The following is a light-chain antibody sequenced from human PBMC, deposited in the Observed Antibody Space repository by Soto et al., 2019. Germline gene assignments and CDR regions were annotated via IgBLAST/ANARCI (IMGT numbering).Light chain of an antibody. CDR1: QGISSA. CDR2: AGS. CDR3: QQFNSYPIT. Sequence: ATQLNQSHFSLSAYVGDRVTITCRASQGISSALAWYQQKPGKGPKLLIYAGSSLESGVPSRFSGSGSGTDFTLTISSLQPADFATYYCQQFNSYPITFGQGTRLEIK. V-gene: IGKV1-13*02. J-gene: IGKJ5*01.